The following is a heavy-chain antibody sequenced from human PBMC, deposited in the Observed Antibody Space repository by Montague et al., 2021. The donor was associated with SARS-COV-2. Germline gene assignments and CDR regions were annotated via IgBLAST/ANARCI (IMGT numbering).Heavy chain of an antibody. CDR1: GGSLSSYY. CDR2: INHSGST. CDR3: ARHVSGSLTHFHH. Sequence: SETLSLTCTVSGGSLSSYYWSWIRQPPGKGLEWIGYINHSGSTNYNPSLKSRVTISVDTSKNQFSLNLSSVTAADTAVYYCARHVSGSLTHFHHWGQGSMVTVSS. D-gene: IGHD1-26*01. V-gene: IGHV4-59*08. J-gene: IGHJ1*01.